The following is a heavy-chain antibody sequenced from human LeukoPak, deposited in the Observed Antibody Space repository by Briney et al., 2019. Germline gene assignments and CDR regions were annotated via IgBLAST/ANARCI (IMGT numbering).Heavy chain of an antibody. Sequence: LVASVKVSCKVSGYTLTELSMHWVRQAPGKGLEWMGGFDPEDGETIYAQKLQGRVTMTEDTSTDTAYMELSSLRSEDTAVYYCAMQLERAGYWFDPWGQGTLVTVSS. CDR2: FDPEDGET. J-gene: IGHJ5*02. V-gene: IGHV1-24*01. CDR1: GYTLTELS. D-gene: IGHD1-1*01. CDR3: AMQLERAGYWFDP.